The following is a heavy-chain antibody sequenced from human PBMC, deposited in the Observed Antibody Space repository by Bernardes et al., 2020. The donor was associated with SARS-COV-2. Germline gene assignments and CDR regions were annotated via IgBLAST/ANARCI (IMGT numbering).Heavy chain of an antibody. CDR2: ITRTSDYI. CDR3: ARAFDFWTGYATQYYYYGMDV. V-gene: IGHV3-21*01. J-gene: IGHJ6*02. CDR1: GFTFDIHT. D-gene: IGHD3-3*01. Sequence: GSLRLSCVASGFTFDIHTMNWVRQAPGKGLEWISSITRTSDYIYYADSVKGRFTVSRDNAKNSLYLQMDSLRAEDTAVYYCARAFDFWTGYATQYYYYGMDVWGQGTTVTVSS.